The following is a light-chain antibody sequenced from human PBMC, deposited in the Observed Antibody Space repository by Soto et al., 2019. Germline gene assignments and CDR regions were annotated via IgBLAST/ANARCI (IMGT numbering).Light chain of an antibody. CDR1: QGISSY. CDR3: QQYYSYLT. V-gene: IGKV1-8*01. CDR2: AAS. J-gene: IGKJ3*01. Sequence: AIRMTQSPSSFSASTGDRVTITCRASQGISSYLAWYQQKPGKAPKLLIDAASTLQSGVPSRFSGSGSGTDFTLTISCLQSEDFATYYCQQYYSYLTFGPGTKVDIK.